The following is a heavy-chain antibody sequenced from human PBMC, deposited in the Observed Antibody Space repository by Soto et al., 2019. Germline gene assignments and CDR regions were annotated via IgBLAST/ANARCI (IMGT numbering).Heavy chain of an antibody. J-gene: IGHJ4*02. Sequence: QITLTESGPTLVKPTQTLTLTCTFSGFSLSTSGVGVGWIRQPPGKALECLALIYWDDDKRYSPSLRSRLCVTKDTSKNQVVLTMTNMDPVDTGTYYCAHRLCDSSCYWDVGFFDYWGQGALVTVSS. CDR1: GFSLSTSGVG. V-gene: IGHV2-5*02. CDR3: AHRLCDSSCYWDVGFFDY. CDR2: IYWDDDK. D-gene: IGHD2-15*01.